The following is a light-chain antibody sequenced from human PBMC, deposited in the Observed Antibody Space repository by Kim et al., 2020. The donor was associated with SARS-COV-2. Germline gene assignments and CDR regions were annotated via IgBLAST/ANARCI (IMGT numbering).Light chain of an antibody. CDR1: SGGIASNY. J-gene: IGLJ3*02. CDR2: EDN. CDR3: QSYDRTNVV. V-gene: IGLV6-57*04. Sequence: NFMLTQPHSVSESPGKTVTISCTRSSGGIASNYVQWYQQRPGSAPTIVIYEDNERPSGVPDRFSGSIDSSSDSASLTISGPKTEDEADYYCQSYDRTNVVFGGGTQLTVL.